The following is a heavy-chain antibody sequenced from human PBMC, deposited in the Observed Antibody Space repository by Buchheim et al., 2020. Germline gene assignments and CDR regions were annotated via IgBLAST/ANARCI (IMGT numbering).Heavy chain of an antibody. J-gene: IGHJ5*02. CDR1: GLTLTGES. CDR2: IRMTDHST. Sequence: EVQLLESGGDLAQPGGSLRLSCAVSGLTLTGESMNWVRQAPGKGLEWVSAIRMTDHSTHYAASVKGRFTISSDKSKNTLYLQMNSLRVDDTAMYYCAKCAVFGVCGWCNCFDPWGQGTL. D-gene: IGHD3-3*01. V-gene: IGHV3-23*05. CDR3: AKCAVFGVCGWCNCFDP.